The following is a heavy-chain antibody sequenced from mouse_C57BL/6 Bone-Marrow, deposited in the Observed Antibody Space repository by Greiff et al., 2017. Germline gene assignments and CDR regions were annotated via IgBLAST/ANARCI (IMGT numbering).Heavy chain of an antibody. J-gene: IGHJ1*03. V-gene: IGHV1-59*01. CDR2: IAPSDSYT. Sequence: VQLQQPGAELVRPGPSVKLSCKASGYTFTSYWMHWVKQRPGQGLEWIGVIAPSDSYTNYNQKFKGKATLTVDTSSSTAYMQLSSLTSEASAVYYCARSYGYGRYWYFDVWGTGTTVTVSS. CDR1: GYTFTSYW. CDR3: ARSYGYGRYWYFDV. D-gene: IGHD2-2*01.